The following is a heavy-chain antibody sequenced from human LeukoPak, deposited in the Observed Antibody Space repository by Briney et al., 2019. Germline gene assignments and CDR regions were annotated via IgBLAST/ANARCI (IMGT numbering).Heavy chain of an antibody. Sequence: GRSLRLSCAASGFTFSSYGMHWVRQAPGKGLEWVAVISYDGSNKYYADSVKGRFTISRDNSKNTLYLQMNSLRAEDTAVYYCARVSHPVHYYDSSGYYDYWGQGTLVTVSS. CDR3: ARVSHPVHYYDSSGYYDY. V-gene: IGHV3-30*03. D-gene: IGHD3-22*01. CDR2: ISYDGSNK. CDR1: GFTFSSYG. J-gene: IGHJ4*02.